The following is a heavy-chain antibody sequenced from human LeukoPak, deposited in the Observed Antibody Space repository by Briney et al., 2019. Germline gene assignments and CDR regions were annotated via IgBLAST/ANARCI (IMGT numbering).Heavy chain of an antibody. V-gene: IGHV3-66*01. Sequence: PGGSLRLSCAASGFTVSSNYMSWVRQAPGRGLEWVSVIYSGGSAYYADSVKGRFTISRDNSKNTLFLQMNSLRAEDTAVYYCARVAGGTTFDYWGQGALVTVSS. CDR2: IYSGGSA. J-gene: IGHJ4*02. D-gene: IGHD6-13*01. CDR1: GFTVSSNY. CDR3: ARVAGGTTFDY.